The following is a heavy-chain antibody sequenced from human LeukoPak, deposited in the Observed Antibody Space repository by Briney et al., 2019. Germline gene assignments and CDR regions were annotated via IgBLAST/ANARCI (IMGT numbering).Heavy chain of an antibody. CDR1: GGSISSHY. V-gene: IGHV4-59*11. CDR2: IYYSGST. Sequence: SETPSLTCTVSGGSISSHYWSWIRQPPGKGPEWIGYIYYSGSTNYNPSLKSRVTISVDTSKNQFSLKLSSVTAADTAVYYRAREDGGYWGQGTLVTVSS. D-gene: IGHD3-16*01. J-gene: IGHJ4*02. CDR3: AREDGGY.